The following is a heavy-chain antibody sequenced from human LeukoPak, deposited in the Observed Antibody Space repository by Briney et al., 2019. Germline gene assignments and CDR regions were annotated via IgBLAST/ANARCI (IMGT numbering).Heavy chain of an antibody. V-gene: IGHV3-30*18. Sequence: PGGSLRLSCAASGFTFSSYGMHWVRQAPGKGLEWVAVISYDGSNKYYADSVKGRFTISRDNSKNTLYLQTNSLRAEDTAVYYCAKEGMRYSSGWYYFDYWGQGTLVTVSS. J-gene: IGHJ4*02. CDR1: GFTFSSYG. CDR2: ISYDGSNK. D-gene: IGHD6-19*01. CDR3: AKEGMRYSSGWYYFDY.